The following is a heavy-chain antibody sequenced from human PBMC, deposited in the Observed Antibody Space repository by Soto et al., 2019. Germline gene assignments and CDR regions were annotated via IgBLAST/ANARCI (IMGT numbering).Heavy chain of an antibody. CDR3: ARGLRITIFGVVPDAFDI. J-gene: IGHJ3*02. V-gene: IGHV4-30-2*01. CDR1: GGSIGSGGYS. Sequence: PSETLSLTCAVSGGSIGSGGYSWSWIRQPPGKGLEWIGYIYHSGSTYYNPSLKSRVTISVDRSKNQFSLKLSSVTAADTAVYYCARGLRITIFGVVPDAFDIWGQGTMVTVSS. D-gene: IGHD3-3*01. CDR2: IYHSGST.